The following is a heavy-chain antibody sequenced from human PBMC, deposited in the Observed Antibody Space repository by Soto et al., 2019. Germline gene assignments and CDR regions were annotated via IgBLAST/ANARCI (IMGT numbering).Heavy chain of an antibody. Sequence: QVQLQESGLGLVKPSETLSLTCTVSGGSISSYYWSWIRQPPGKGLEWIGYIYYSGSTNYNPSLKSRVTISVDTSKNQFSLKLSSVTAADTAVYYCARDSQQWLGIDYWGQGTLVTVSS. J-gene: IGHJ4*02. V-gene: IGHV4-59*01. D-gene: IGHD6-19*01. CDR1: GGSISSYY. CDR3: ARDSQQWLGIDY. CDR2: IYYSGST.